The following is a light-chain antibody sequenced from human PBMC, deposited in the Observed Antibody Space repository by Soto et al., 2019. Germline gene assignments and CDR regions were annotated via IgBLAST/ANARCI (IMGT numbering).Light chain of an antibody. J-gene: IGKJ1*01. Sequence: DIQMTQSASTLSASVGDRVTITCRASQSISSWLAWYQQKPGKAPKLLIYKASSLESGVPSRFSGSGSGTEFTLTISSLQPDDFATYYCQQYNSYSWTFGQGTKMDI. CDR3: QQYNSYSWT. CDR1: QSISSW. CDR2: KAS. V-gene: IGKV1-5*03.